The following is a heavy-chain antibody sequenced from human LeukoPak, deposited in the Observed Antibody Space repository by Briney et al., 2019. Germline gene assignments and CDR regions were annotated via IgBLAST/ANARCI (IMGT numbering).Heavy chain of an antibody. Sequence: GGSLRLSCAASGFTVSSNYMSWVRQAPGKGLEWVSVIYSGGSTCYADSVKGRFTIPRENSKNTLYLQMNSLRAEDTAVYYCARHYYDSSGYQGIDYWGQGTLVTVSS. J-gene: IGHJ4*02. CDR1: GFTVSSNY. D-gene: IGHD3-22*01. CDR2: IYSGGST. CDR3: ARHYYDSSGYQGIDY. V-gene: IGHV3-53*01.